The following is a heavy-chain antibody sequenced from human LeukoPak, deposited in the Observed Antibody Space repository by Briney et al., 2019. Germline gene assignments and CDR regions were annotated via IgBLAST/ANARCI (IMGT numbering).Heavy chain of an antibody. CDR2: ISSYNGNT. J-gene: IGHJ6*04. CDR1: GYTFTTYG. V-gene: IGHV1-18*01. Sequence: GASVKVSCKASGYTFTTYGISWVRQAPGQGLEWMGWISSYNGNTHYAQQLQGRVTMTTDTSTSTAYMELRSLRSDDTAVYYCAREGITISGVVTGLDVWGKGTTVTVSS. CDR3: AREGITISGVVTGLDV. D-gene: IGHD3-3*01.